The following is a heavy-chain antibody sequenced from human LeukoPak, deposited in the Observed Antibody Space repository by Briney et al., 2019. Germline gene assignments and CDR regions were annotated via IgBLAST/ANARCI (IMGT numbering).Heavy chain of an antibody. D-gene: IGHD1-26*01. CDR3: ARGEVVGTSFDY. Sequence: SETLSLTCTVSGGSFSDYNYYWNWIRQLPGKGLEWIGSVHYNGNTYYNPSLKSRIIISLDKSKSQFSLKLASVTVADTAVYYCARGEVVGTSFDYWGQGTLVTVSS. J-gene: IGHJ4*02. V-gene: IGHV4-30-4*01. CDR1: GGSFSDYNYY. CDR2: VHYNGNT.